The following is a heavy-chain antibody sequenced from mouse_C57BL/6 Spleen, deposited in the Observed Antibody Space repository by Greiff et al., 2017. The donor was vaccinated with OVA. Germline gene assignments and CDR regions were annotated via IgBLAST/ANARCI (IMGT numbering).Heavy chain of an antibody. Sequence: EVQLQESGPGLVKPSQSLSLTCSVTGYSITSGYYWNWIRQFPGNKLEWMGYISYDGSNNYNPSLKNRISITRDTSKNQFFLKLNSVTTEDTATYYCARENYGSSYAGFAYWGQGTLVTVSA. CDR1: GYSITSGYY. J-gene: IGHJ3*01. CDR2: ISYDGSN. V-gene: IGHV3-6*01. D-gene: IGHD1-1*01. CDR3: ARENYGSSYAGFAY.